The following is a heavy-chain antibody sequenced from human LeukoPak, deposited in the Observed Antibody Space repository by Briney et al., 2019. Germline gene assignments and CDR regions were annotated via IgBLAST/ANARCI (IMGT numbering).Heavy chain of an antibody. Sequence: SXXXSXXXAGGXFSSYASSWVRQARGQGRXXXGGISPIFGTANYAQKFQGRVTMARDTSISTAYMEVSRLRSDDTAVYYCARGVVPAAFYYYYMDVWGKGTTVTVSS. D-gene: IGHD2-2*01. CDR1: GGXFSSYA. J-gene: IGHJ6*03. V-gene: IGHV1-69*05. CDR3: ARGVVPAAFYYYYMDV. CDR2: ISPIFGTA.